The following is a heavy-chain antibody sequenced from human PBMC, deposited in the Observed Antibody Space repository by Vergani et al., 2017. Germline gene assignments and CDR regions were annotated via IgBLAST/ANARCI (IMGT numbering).Heavy chain of an antibody. V-gene: IGHV1-69*02. J-gene: IGHJ5*02. CDR1: GGTFSSYT. Sequence: VSCKASGGTFSSYTISWVRQAPGQGLEWMGRIIPILGIANYAQKFQGRVTITADKSTSTAYMELSSLRSEDTAVYYCAGSIGYCSSTSCYWFDPWGQGTLVTVSS. CDR2: IIPILGIA. CDR3: AGSIGYCSSTSCYWFDP. D-gene: IGHD2-2*01.